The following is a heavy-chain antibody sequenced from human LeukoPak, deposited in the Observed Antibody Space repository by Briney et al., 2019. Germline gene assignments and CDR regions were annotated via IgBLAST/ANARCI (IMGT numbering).Heavy chain of an antibody. CDR2: INQDGSEI. J-gene: IGHJ4*02. CDR3: ARDGGGGADY. CDR1: GFTFSRFR. D-gene: IGHD3-16*01. V-gene: IGHV3-7*01. Sequence: GGSLRLSCAASGFTFSRFRMSWVRQPPGKGLEWVANINQDGSEIYYVDSVKGRFTVSADNAKNSLYLQMTSLRAEDTAVYYCARDGGGGADYWGQGTLVTVSS.